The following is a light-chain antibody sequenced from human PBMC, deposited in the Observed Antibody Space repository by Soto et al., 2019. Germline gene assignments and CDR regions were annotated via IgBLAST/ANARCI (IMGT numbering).Light chain of an antibody. V-gene: IGKV1-33*01. Sequence: DIKITQSPSSLSASVGDRVTITCQASQDINNYLNWYQQKPGQAPKLLIYDASGLEVGVPSRFSGSGSGTHFTLTISGLQPEPIATYYCQQFGDLTFILGQGTRMEIK. CDR3: QQFGDLTFI. CDR2: DAS. CDR1: QDINNY. J-gene: IGKJ5*01.